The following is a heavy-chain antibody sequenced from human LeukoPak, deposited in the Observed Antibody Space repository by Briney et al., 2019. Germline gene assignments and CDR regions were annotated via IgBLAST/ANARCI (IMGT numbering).Heavy chain of an antibody. CDR1: GFTFSSYG. J-gene: IGHJ6*02. Sequence: GGSLRLSCAASGFTFSSYGMHWVRQAPGKGLEWVAVIWYDGSNKYYADSVKGRFTISRDNSKNTLYLQMNSLRAEDTAVNYCAREDRYCSSTSCAIYYYGMDVWGQGTTVTVSS. V-gene: IGHV3-33*01. CDR2: IWYDGSNK. CDR3: AREDRYCSSTSCAIYYYGMDV. D-gene: IGHD2-2*01.